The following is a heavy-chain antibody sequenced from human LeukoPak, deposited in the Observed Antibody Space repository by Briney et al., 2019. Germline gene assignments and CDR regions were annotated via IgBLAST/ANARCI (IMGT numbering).Heavy chain of an antibody. CDR2: INHSGST. Sequence: PSETLSLTCAVYGGSFSGYYWSWIRQPPGKGLEWIGEINHSGSTNYNPSLKSRVTISVDTSKNQFSLKLSSVTAADTAVYYSARGDILTGYYKLAFDYWGQGTLVTVSS. V-gene: IGHV4-34*01. J-gene: IGHJ4*02. CDR1: GGSFSGYY. CDR3: ARGDILTGYYKLAFDY. D-gene: IGHD3-9*01.